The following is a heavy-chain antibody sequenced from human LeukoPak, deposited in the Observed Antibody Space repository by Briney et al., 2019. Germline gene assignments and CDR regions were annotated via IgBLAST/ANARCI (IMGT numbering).Heavy chain of an antibody. J-gene: IGHJ5*02. CDR3: ARGGLTAGIDWFDP. D-gene: IGHD1-14*01. CDR1: GYTFATYD. Sequence: ASVKVSCKASGYTFATYDINWVRQATGQGLEWMGWMKPNNGKTGYAQKFQGRVTITRNTSINTAYMDLSSLRSEDTAIYYCARGGLTAGIDWFDPWGQGTLVTVSS. V-gene: IGHV1-8*01. CDR2: MKPNNGKT.